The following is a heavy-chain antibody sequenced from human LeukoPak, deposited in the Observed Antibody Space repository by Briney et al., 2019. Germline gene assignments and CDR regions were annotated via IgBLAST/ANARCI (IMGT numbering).Heavy chain of an antibody. V-gene: IGHV3-23*01. D-gene: IGHD2-2*01. Sequence: PGGSLRLSCTASGFTFGDYAMSWFRQAPGKGLEWVSAISGSGGSTYYADSVKGRFTISRDNSKNTLYLQMNSLRAEDTAVYYCAKKSLVVVPAAIHFQHWGQGTLVTVSS. J-gene: IGHJ1*01. CDR2: ISGSGGST. CDR1: GFTFGDYA. CDR3: AKKSLVVVPAAIHFQH.